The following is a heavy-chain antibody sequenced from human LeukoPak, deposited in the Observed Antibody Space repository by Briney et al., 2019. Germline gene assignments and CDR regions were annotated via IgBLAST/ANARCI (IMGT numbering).Heavy chain of an antibody. J-gene: IGHJ4*02. CDR1: GFTFSSYA. Sequence: PGGSLRLSCAASGFTFSSYAMHWVRQAPGKGLEWMSVISYDGSNKYFADSVKGRFTISRDNAKNTLYLQMNSLRAEDTAVYYCASDFWSGYYTPMGVNYWGQGTLVTVSS. CDR3: ASDFWSGYYTPMGVNY. V-gene: IGHV3-30*04. CDR2: ISYDGSNK. D-gene: IGHD3-3*01.